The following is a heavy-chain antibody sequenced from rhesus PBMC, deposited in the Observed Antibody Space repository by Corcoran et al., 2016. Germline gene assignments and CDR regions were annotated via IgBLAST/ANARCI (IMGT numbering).Heavy chain of an antibody. D-gene: IGHD6-43*01. CDR2: ISGISEST. CDR1: GGSFSANW. J-gene: IGHJ5-2*02. Sequence: QLQLQESGPGLVKPSETLSLTCAVSGGSFSANWWTWIRQPPGKGLEWIALISGISESTSYNPSLRSRLTLSQATAKNQFSLKLSSVTAADTAVYYCTSYSSSGPDVWGRGVLVTVSS. V-gene: IGHV4-147*01. CDR3: TSYSSSGPDV.